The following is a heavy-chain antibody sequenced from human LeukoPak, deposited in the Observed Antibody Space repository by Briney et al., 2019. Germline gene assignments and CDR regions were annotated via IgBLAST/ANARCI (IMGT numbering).Heavy chain of an antibody. CDR2: IYYSGST. D-gene: IGHD2/OR15-2a*01. V-gene: IGHV4-39*01. Sequence: SETLSLTCTVSGCSISSSSYYWGWIRQPPGKGLEWIGSIYYSGSTYYNPSLKSRVTISVDTSKNQFSLKLSSVTAADTAVYYCATPYLADYWGQGTLVTVSS. CDR3: ATPYLADY. J-gene: IGHJ4*02. CDR1: GCSISSSSYY.